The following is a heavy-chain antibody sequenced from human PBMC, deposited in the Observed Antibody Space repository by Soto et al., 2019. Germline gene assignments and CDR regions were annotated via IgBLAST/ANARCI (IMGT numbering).Heavy chain of an antibody. CDR1: GYTFSDYH. V-gene: IGHV1-46*01. CDR2: MIPTDGST. J-gene: IGHJ4*02. D-gene: IGHD3-16*01. CDR3: TRGADGFDY. Sequence: GASVKVSCKTSGYTFSDYHIHWVRQAPGQGLEWMGRMIPTDGSTMYAQKFQGRVTLTRDTSTSTAYMELTSLRFEDTAFYYCTRGADGFDYWGQGTLVTVSS.